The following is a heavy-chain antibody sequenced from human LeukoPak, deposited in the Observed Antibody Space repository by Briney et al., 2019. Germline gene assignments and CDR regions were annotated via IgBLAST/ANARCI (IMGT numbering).Heavy chain of an antibody. Sequence: SETLSLTCAVYGGSFSGYYWSWIRQPPGKGLEWIGEINHSGSTNYNPSLKSRVTISVDTSKNQFSLKLSSVTAADTAVYYCARSQFYGSGSYQGRWFDPWGQGTLVTVSS. D-gene: IGHD3-10*01. CDR2: INHSGST. J-gene: IGHJ5*02. V-gene: IGHV4-34*01. CDR1: GGSFSGYY. CDR3: ARSQFYGSGSYQGRWFDP.